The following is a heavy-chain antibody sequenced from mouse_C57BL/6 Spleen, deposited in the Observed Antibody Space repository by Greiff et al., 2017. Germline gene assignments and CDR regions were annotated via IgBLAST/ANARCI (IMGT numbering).Heavy chain of an antibody. J-gene: IGHJ3*01. V-gene: IGHV1-50*01. CDR3: APHSSGQAWFAY. D-gene: IGHD3-2*02. CDR2: IDPSDSYT. Sequence: QVQLQQPGAELVKPGASVKLSCKASGYTFTSYWMQWVKQRPGQGLEWIGEIDPSDSYTNYNQKFKGKATLTVDTSSSTAYMQLSSLTSEDSAVYYCAPHSSGQAWFAYWGQGTLVTVSA. CDR1: GYTFTSYW.